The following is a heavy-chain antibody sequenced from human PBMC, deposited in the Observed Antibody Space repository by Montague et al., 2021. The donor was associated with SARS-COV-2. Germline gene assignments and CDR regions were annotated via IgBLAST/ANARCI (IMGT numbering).Heavy chain of an antibody. CDR2: ISSSGYT. J-gene: IGHJ4*02. CDR3: ARDYDDYLDF. CDR1: GGSIRSSSFY. Sequence: SETLSLTCTVSGGSIRSSSFYWGWIRQPPGKGLEWIGSISSSGYTYYNPSLKSRVTIFVDTSKNQFSLKLSSVTAADTAVYYCARDYDDYLDFWGQGNLVTV. D-gene: IGHD4-17*01. V-gene: IGHV4-39*01.